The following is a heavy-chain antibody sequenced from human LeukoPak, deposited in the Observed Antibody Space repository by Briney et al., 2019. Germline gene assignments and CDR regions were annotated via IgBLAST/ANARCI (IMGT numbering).Heavy chain of an antibody. Sequence: SETLSLTCSVSGGSISSDYWAWVRQPPGKGLEWVGYMYYTGSTNYNPSLKSRVTISLATSKNQFSLKLSSVTAADTAVYYCARVSVVYGMDVWGRGTTVTVSS. CDR1: GGSISSDY. CDR2: MYYTGST. J-gene: IGHJ6*02. V-gene: IGHV4-59*01. CDR3: ARVSVVYGMDV.